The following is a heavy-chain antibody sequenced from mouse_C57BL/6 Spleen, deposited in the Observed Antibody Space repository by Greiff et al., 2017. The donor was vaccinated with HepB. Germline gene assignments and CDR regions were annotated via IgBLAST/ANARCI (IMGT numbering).Heavy chain of an antibody. J-gene: IGHJ2*01. Sequence: QVQLQQPGAELVKPGASVKLSCKASGYTFTSYWMQWVKQRPGQGLEWIGEIDPSDSYTNYNQKFKGKATLTVDTSSSTAYMQLSSLTSEDSAVYYCARGDYYGSGYFAYRGPGTTLPVSS. D-gene: IGHD1-1*01. CDR3: ARGDYYGSGYFAY. V-gene: IGHV1-50*01. CDR2: IDPSDSYT. CDR1: GYTFTSYW.